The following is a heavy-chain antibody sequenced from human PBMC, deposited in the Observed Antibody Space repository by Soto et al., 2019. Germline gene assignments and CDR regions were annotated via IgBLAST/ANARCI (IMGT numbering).Heavy chain of an antibody. D-gene: IGHD3-9*01. CDR3: ARGDILIDY. J-gene: IGHJ4*02. CDR2: IIPILGIA. V-gene: IGHV1-69*02. CDR1: GGTFSSYT. Sequence: SVKVSCKASGGTFSSYTISWVRQAPGQGLEWMGRIIPILGIANYAQKFQGRVTITRDTSASTAYMELSSLRSEDTAVYYCARGDILIDYWGQGTLVTVSS.